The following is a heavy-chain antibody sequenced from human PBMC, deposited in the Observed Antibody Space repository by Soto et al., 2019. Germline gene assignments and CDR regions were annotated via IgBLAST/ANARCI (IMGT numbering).Heavy chain of an antibody. CDR2: ISGSGGST. J-gene: IGHJ6*03. CDR1: GFTFSSYA. V-gene: IGHV3-23*01. D-gene: IGHD2-2*01. Sequence: QPGGSLRLSCAASGFTFSSYAMSWVRQAPGKGLEWVSAISGSGGSTYYADSVKGRFTISRDNSKNTLYLQMNSLRAEDTAVYYCAKETIVVVPAASSYYYYYMDVWGKGTTVTVSS. CDR3: AKETIVVVPAASSYYYYYMDV.